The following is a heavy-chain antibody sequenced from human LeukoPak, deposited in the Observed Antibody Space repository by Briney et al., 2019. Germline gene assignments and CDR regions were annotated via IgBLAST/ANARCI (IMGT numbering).Heavy chain of an antibody. D-gene: IGHD2-15*01. CDR3: ARVPNCSGGSCYGYYFDY. CDR2: ISYDGSNK. J-gene: IGHJ4*02. CDR1: GFTFSSYA. V-gene: IGHV3-30-3*01. Sequence: SGRSLRLSCAASGFTFSSYAMHWVRQAPGKGLEWVAVISYDGSNKYYADSVKGRFTISRDNSKNTLYLQMNSLRAEDTAAYYCARVPNCSGGSCYGYYFDYWGQGTLVTVSS.